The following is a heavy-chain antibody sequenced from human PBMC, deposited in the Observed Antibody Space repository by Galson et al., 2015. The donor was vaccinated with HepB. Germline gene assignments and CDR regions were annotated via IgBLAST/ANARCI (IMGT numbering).Heavy chain of an antibody. CDR1: GGTFSSYT. D-gene: IGHD3-22*01. Sequence: SVKVFCKASGGTFSSYTISWVRQAPGQGLEWMGRIIPILGIANYAQKFQGRVTITADKSTSTAYMELSSLRSEDTAVYYCARVSLGYYDSSGYYYWFDPWGQGTLVTVSS. CDR2: IIPILGIA. V-gene: IGHV1-69*02. CDR3: ARVSLGYYDSSGYYYWFDP. J-gene: IGHJ5*02.